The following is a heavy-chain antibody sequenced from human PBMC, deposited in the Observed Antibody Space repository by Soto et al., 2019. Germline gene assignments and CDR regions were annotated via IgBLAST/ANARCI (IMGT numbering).Heavy chain of an antibody. CDR2: IYNTGST. V-gene: IGHV4-59*01. CDR1: GGSI. Sequence: KPSETLSLTCNVSGGSIWSWIRQPPGKGLEWIGYIYNTGSTNYNTSLKSRATISVDMSKNQFSLKLRSVTAAETAVYYCERILGGRQLFDYWGQGILVTVSS. CDR3: ERILGGRQLFDY. D-gene: IGHD6-13*01. J-gene: IGHJ4*02.